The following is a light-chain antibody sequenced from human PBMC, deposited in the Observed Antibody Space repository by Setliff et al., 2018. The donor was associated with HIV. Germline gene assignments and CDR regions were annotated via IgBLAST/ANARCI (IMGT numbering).Light chain of an antibody. CDR2: DVT. Sequence: QSALTQPASVSGSPGQSTTISCTGTSSDVGVYNYVSWYQQHPGKAPKLMIYDVTKRPSGVSNRFSGSKSGNRASLSISGLQAEDEADYYCSSYTSSSTLVFGGGTKVTVL. J-gene: IGLJ2*01. CDR3: SSYTSSSTLV. CDR1: SSDVGVYNY. V-gene: IGLV2-14*03.